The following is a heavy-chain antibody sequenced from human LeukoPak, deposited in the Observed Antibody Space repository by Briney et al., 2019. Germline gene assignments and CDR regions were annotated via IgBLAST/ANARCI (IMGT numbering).Heavy chain of an antibody. CDR2: IYYSGST. V-gene: IGHV4-59*12. CDR1: GDSISSYY. Sequence: SETLSLTCTVSGDSISSYYWNWIRQPPGKGLEWIGYIYYSGSTNYNPSLKSRVTISVDTSKNQFSLKLSSVTAADTAVYYCARENSIAARDYWGQGTLVTVSS. CDR3: ARENSIAARDY. D-gene: IGHD6-6*01. J-gene: IGHJ4*02.